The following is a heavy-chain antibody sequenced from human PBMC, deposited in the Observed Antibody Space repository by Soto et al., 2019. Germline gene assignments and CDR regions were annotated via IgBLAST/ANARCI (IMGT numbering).Heavy chain of an antibody. V-gene: IGHV3-64D*06. J-gene: IGHJ4*02. CDR1: GFTCISYA. Sequence: GGSLRLSSSASGFTCISYAMHWVRQATGKGLEYVSVISSNGGSTYYADSVKGRFTISRDNGKNSLYLQMNSLSVEDTALYYCVGGSGWLQTDWGQGTQVTVSS. CDR3: VGGSGWLQTD. CDR2: ISSNGGST. D-gene: IGHD6-19*01.